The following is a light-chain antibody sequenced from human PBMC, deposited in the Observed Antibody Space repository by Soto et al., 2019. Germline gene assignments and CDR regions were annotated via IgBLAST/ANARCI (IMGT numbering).Light chain of an antibody. CDR2: GAS. Sequence: EIVLTQSPGTLSLSPGERATLSCRASQSVSSSYLAWYQQKPGQAPRLLIYGASSRATVIPDRFSGSGSGTDFTLTISRLEPEDFAVYYCQQYGSSFSITFGQGTRLEVK. J-gene: IGKJ5*01. CDR1: QSVSSSY. V-gene: IGKV3-20*01. CDR3: QQYGSSFSIT.